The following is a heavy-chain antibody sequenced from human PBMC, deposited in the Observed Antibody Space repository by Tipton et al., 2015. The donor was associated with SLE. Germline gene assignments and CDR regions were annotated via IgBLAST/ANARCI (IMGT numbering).Heavy chain of an antibody. J-gene: IGHJ3*02. Sequence: QLVQSGAEVKKPGASVKVSCKASGYTFTSYYMHWVRQAPGQGLEWMGIINPSGGYTTYAQKFQGRVTMTRDTSTRTVYMELSSLRSEDTAMYYCARDLGVGAGDAFDIWGQGTMVSVSS. CDR2: INPSGGYT. CDR1: GYTFTSYY. V-gene: IGHV1-46*01. D-gene: IGHD1-26*01. CDR3: ARDLGVGAGDAFDI.